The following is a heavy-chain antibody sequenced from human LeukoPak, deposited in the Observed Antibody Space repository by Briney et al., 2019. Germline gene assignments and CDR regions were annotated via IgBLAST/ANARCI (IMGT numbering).Heavy chain of an antibody. CDR2: ISGSGGST. V-gene: IGHV3-23*01. Sequence: GGSLRLSCAASGFTFSSYAMSWVRQAPGKGLEWVSAISGSGGSTYYADSVKGRFTISRDNSKNTLYLQMNSLRAEDTAVYYCAKARGRAGYKEELDYWGQGTLVTVSS. CDR3: AKARGRAGYKEELDY. CDR1: GFTFSSYA. J-gene: IGHJ4*02. D-gene: IGHD5-24*01.